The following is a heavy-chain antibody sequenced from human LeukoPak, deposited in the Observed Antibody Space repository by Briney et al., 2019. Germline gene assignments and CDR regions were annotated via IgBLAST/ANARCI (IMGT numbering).Heavy chain of an antibody. CDR1: GYTFTGYY. CDR3: ARVLTIFGVEFDY. CDR2: INPNSGGT. V-gene: IGHV1-2*02. Sequence: ASVKVSCKASGYTFTGYYMHWVRQAPGQGLEWMGWINPNSGGTNCAQKFQGRVTMTRDTSISTAYMELSRLRSDDTAVYYCARVLTIFGVEFDYWGQGTLVTVSS. D-gene: IGHD3-3*01. J-gene: IGHJ4*02.